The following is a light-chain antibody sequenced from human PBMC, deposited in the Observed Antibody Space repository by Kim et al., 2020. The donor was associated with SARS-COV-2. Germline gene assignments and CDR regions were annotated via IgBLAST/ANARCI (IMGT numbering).Light chain of an antibody. Sequence: SPGVRATLSGRASQSVSDSNLAWYQQKPGRAPRLLIYGASTRATGIPDRFSGNGSGTDFTLTISTLEPEDFAMYYCQQYGYSPWTFGQGTKVDIK. CDR2: GAS. CDR1: QSVSDSN. V-gene: IGKV3-20*01. CDR3: QQYGYSPWT. J-gene: IGKJ1*01.